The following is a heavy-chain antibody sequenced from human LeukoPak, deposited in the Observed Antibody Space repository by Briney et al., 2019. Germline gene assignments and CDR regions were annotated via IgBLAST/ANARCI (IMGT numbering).Heavy chain of an antibody. Sequence: AAVKLSCNAAGYTFTSYDINWVRQATGQGLEWMGWMNPNRGNTGYAQKFQGRVTMTRNTSISKAYMELSSLRSEDTAVYYCAREETQPLVNNDWFDPWGQGTLVTVSS. D-gene: IGHD6-13*01. CDR1: GYTFTSYD. V-gene: IGHV1-8*01. CDR2: MNPNRGNT. CDR3: AREETQPLVNNDWFDP. J-gene: IGHJ5*02.